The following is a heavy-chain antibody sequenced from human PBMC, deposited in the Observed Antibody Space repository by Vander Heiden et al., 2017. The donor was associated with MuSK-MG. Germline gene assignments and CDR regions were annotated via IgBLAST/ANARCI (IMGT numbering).Heavy chain of an antibody. CDR1: GFTCSSYS. D-gene: IGHD2-21*01. Sequence: EVQLVESGGDLVQPGGSLRLSCAASGFTCSSYSMNWVRQAPGKGLEWVSFISTTSNTIFYADSVKGRFTTSRDNAKNSLYLQMNSLRAEDTAVYYCARVRSGYYMDVWGKGTTVTVSS. V-gene: IGHV3-48*01. CDR2: ISTTSNTI. J-gene: IGHJ6*03. CDR3: ARVRSGYYMDV.